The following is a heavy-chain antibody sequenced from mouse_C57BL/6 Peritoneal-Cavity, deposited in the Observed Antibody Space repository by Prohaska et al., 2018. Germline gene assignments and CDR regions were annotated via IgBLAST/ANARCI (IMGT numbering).Heavy chain of an antibody. D-gene: IGHD2-4*01. Sequence: QVQLQQSGPELVKPGASVKISCKASGYTFTNYYINWVKQRPGQGLEWIGWIFPGSGSTYYNEKVKGKATFTVDKSSSTAYMLLSSLTSEDSAVYFCARDYDYDGTWFAYWGQGTLVTVSA. J-gene: IGHJ3*01. V-gene: IGHV1-75*01. CDR1: GYTFTNYY. CDR2: IFPGSGST. CDR3: ARDYDYDGTWFAY.